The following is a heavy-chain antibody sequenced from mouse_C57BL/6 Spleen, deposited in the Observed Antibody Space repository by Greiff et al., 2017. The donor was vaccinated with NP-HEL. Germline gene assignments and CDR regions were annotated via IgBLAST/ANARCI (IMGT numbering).Heavy chain of an antibody. D-gene: IGHD1-1*01. CDR1: GYTFTSYW. V-gene: IGHV1-64*01. CDR3: ARCGSSFSWFAY. Sequence: VQLQQSGAELVKPGASVKLSCKASGYTFTSYWMHWVKQRPGQGLEWIGMIHPNSGSTNYNEKFKGKATLTVDKSSSTAYMQLSSLTSEDAAVYYCARCGSSFSWFAYWGQGTLVTVSA. J-gene: IGHJ3*01. CDR2: IHPNSGST.